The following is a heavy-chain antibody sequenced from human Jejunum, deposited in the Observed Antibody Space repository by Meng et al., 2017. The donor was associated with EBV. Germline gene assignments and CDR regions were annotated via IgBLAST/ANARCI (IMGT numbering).Heavy chain of an antibody. CDR3: ARGRYSSGGSPYFDH. J-gene: IGHJ4*02. CDR1: GFTLSVSA. V-gene: IGHV3-30*04. Sequence: VESGGSVFQPGRSLGLCCLGSGFTLSVSAMHWVRQAPGKGLEWLADVSSAGSDTYYADSVKGRFTFSRDDSKNTLYLQMDSPRPEDTAVYYCARGRYSSGGSPYFDHWGQGTLVTVSS. CDR2: VSSAGSDT. D-gene: IGHD6-19*01.